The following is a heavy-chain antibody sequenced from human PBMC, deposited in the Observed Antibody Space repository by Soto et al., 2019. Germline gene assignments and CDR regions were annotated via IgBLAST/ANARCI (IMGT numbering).Heavy chain of an antibody. J-gene: IGHJ4*01. D-gene: IGHD1-26*01. V-gene: IGHV3-30*18. Sequence: GGSLRLSCVGSGFTFSNYGMHWVRQPPGKGLEWVALISVDGVKRYYADSVRGRFIISRDNSKNTLYLQMNSLGPDDTAVYFCAKARVRIVGAKSFDNWGQGTTVTVSS. CDR1: GFTFSNYG. CDR2: ISVDGVKR. CDR3: AKARVRIVGAKSFDN.